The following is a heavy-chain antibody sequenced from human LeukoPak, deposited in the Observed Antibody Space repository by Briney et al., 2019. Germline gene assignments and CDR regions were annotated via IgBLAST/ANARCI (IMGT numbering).Heavy chain of an antibody. Sequence: GSSVKVSCKASGGTFISYAISWVRQAPGQGLEWMGRIIPILGIANYAQKFQGRVTITADKSTSTAYMELSSLRSEDTAVYYCARGGAAAGPEDYWGQGTLVTVSS. D-gene: IGHD6-13*01. CDR2: IIPILGIA. J-gene: IGHJ4*02. V-gene: IGHV1-69*04. CDR1: GGTFISYA. CDR3: ARGGAAAGPEDY.